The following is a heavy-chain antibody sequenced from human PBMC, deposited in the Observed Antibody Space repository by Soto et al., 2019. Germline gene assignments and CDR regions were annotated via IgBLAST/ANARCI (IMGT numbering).Heavy chain of an antibody. V-gene: IGHV1-69*12. CDR1: GGTFSSYA. CDR3: AREVGSGPGWFDP. D-gene: IGHD6-19*01. J-gene: IGHJ5*02. CDR2: IIPIFGTA. Sequence: QVQLVQSGAEVKKPGSSVKVSCKASGGTFSSYAISWVRQAPGQGLEWMGGIIPIFGTANYAQKFQGRVTMTADEFTSTAYRELSSLRSEDTAVYYCAREVGSGPGWFDPWGQGTLVTVSS.